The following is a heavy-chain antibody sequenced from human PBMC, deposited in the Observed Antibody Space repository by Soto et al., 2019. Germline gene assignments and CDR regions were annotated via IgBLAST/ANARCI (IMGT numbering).Heavy chain of an antibody. CDR2: IYYTGNT. CDR1: GDSINSYY. Sequence: PSETLSLTCSVSGDSINSYYWNWIRQPPGKGLEWIGYIYYTGNTNYNPSLKSRVIISLDMSKNQFSLSLSSVTAADTAVYYCARSGNNWFDPWGQGTLVTSP. CDR3: ARSGNNWFDP. V-gene: IGHV4-59*01. J-gene: IGHJ5*02.